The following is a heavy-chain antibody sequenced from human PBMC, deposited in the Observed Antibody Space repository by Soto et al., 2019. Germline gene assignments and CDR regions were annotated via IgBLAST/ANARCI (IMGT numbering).Heavy chain of an antibody. D-gene: IGHD6-19*01. CDR2: IYWADDK. CDR3: AHIVVAGLGYYFDY. Sequence: QITLKESGPTLVKPTQTLTLTCTFSGFSLSSTRMAVGWIRQPPGKALEWLALIYWADDKRSSPFLKSRLTITKDTAKNQVVLTMSNMDPVDTARYYCAHIVVAGLGYYFDYWGQGTLVTVSS. J-gene: IGHJ4*02. V-gene: IGHV2-5*02. CDR1: GFSLSSTRMA.